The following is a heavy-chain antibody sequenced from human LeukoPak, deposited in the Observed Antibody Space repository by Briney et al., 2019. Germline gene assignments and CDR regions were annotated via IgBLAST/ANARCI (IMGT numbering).Heavy chain of an antibody. CDR1: GYTFTSYG. D-gene: IGHD1-26*01. V-gene: IGHV1-18*01. CDR3: ARGSASGSPRTWFDP. J-gene: IGHJ5*02. Sequence: ASVKVSFKASGYTFTSYGISWVRQAPGQGLEWMGWISAYNGNTNYAQKLQGRVTMTTDTSTSTAYMELRSLRSDDTAVYYCARGSASGSPRTWFDPWGQGTLVTVSS. CDR2: ISAYNGNT.